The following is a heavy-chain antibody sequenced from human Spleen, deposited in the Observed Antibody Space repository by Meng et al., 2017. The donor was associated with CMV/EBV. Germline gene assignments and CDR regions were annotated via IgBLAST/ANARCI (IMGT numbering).Heavy chain of an antibody. V-gene: IGHV3-74*01. CDR1: GFTFSSYW. Sequence: GESLKISCAASGFTFSSYWMHWVRQAPGKGLVWVSRINSDGSSTTYADSVKGRFTISRDNAKNTLYLQMNSLRAEDTAVYYCARWDYYDATGDINWGQGTLVTVSS. CDR2: INSDGSST. D-gene: IGHD3-22*01. J-gene: IGHJ4*02. CDR3: ARWDYYDATGDIN.